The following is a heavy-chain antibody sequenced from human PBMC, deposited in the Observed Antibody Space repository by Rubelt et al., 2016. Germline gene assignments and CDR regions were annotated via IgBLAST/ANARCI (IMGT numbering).Heavy chain of an antibody. CDR1: NYSISSNYF. V-gene: IGHV4-38-2*02. CDR2: IYHTGTT. J-gene: IGHJ2*01. Sequence: TCSVSNYSISSNYFWVWVRQPPGKGLEWIGSIYHTGTTYYSASLESRVIISVDTSKNQFSLRLTSVTAADTAVHYCARLLRSYWYFDLWGRGTLVTVSS. CDR3: ARLLRSYWYFDL.